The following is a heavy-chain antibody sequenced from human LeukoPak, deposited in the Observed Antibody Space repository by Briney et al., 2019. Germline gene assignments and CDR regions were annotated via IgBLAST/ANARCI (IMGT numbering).Heavy chain of an antibody. V-gene: IGHV1-18*01. CDR2: ISAYNGNT. CDR3: ARVGAQGIVVVYMSYFDY. Sequence: ASVKVSCKASGYTFTSYGISWVRQAPGQGLEWVGWISAYNGNTNYAQKLQGRVTMTTDTSTSTAYMELRSLRSDDTAVYYCARVGAQGIVVVYMSYFDYWGQGTLVTVSS. J-gene: IGHJ4*02. CDR1: GYTFTSYG. D-gene: IGHD3-22*01.